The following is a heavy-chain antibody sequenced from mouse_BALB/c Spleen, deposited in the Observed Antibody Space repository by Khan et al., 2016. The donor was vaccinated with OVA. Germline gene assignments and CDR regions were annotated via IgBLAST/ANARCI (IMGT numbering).Heavy chain of an antibody. CDR3: ARNYGNDNYFDY. J-gene: IGHJ2*01. D-gene: IGHD2-2*01. Sequence: QVQLQQAGAELARPGASVKLSCKASGYTFSDYFINWVKQRTGQGLEWIGEIYPGSQNIFYNEKFKGKATLTADKSSSTAYMQLSSLTSEDSAVYFCARNYGNDNYFDYWGQGTTLIVSS. V-gene: IGHV1-77*01. CDR2: IYPGSQNI. CDR1: GYTFSDYF.